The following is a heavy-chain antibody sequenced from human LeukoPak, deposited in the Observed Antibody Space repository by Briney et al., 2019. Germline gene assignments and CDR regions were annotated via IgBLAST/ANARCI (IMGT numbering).Heavy chain of an antibody. V-gene: IGHV3-21*01. CDR2: ISSSSSYI. D-gene: IGHD3-22*01. J-gene: IGHJ6*03. CDR1: GFTFSSYS. Sequence: GGSLRLSCAASGFTFSSYSMNWVRQAPGKGLEWVSSISSSSSYIYYADSVKGRFTISRDNAKNSLYLQMNSLRAEDTAVYYCARDKGAPNYYDSSGYPSHLYYYYYYMDVWGKGTTVTISS. CDR3: ARDKGAPNYYDSSGYPSHLYYYYYYMDV.